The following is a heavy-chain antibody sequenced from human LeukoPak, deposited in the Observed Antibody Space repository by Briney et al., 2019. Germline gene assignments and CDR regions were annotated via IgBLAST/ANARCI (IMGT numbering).Heavy chain of an antibody. J-gene: IGHJ4*02. V-gene: IGHV3-30*03. D-gene: IGHD3-10*01. CDR3: ARSPKYGSGSSPYDY. CDR1: GFTFSSYG. CDR2: ISYDGSNK. Sequence: GGSLRLSCAASGFTFSSYGMHWVRQAPGKGLEWVAVISYDGSNKYYADSVKGRFTISRDNSKNTLYLQMNSLRAEDTAVYYCARSPKYGSGSSPYDYWGQGTLVTVSS.